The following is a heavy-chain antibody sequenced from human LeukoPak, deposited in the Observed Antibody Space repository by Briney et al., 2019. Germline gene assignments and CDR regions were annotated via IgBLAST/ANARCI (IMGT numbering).Heavy chain of an antibody. CDR2: INPSGGST. J-gene: IGHJ6*03. CDR1: GYIFTGYY. CDR3: ARGPPGYGYLYYYYMDV. D-gene: IGHD5-18*01. V-gene: IGHV1-46*01. Sequence: ASVKVSCKASGYIFTGYYIHWVRQAPGQGLEWMGIINPSGGSTSYAQKLQGRVTMTTDTSMSTAYMELRSLRSDDTAVYYCARGPPGYGYLYYYYMDVWGKGTTVTVSS.